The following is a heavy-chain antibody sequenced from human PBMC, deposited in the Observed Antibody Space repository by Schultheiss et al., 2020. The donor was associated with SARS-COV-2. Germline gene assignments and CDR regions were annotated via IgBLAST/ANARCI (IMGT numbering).Heavy chain of an antibody. V-gene: IGHV3-66*04. CDR1: GFTFSSYS. Sequence: GGSLRLSCAASGFTFSSYSMNWVRQAPGKGLEWVSVIYSGGSTYYADSVKGRFTISRDNSKNTLYLQMNSLRDEDTAVYYCARLGCSSTSCYTTDYWGQGTLVTVSS. D-gene: IGHD2-2*02. CDR2: IYSGGST. J-gene: IGHJ4*02. CDR3: ARLGCSSTSCYTTDY.